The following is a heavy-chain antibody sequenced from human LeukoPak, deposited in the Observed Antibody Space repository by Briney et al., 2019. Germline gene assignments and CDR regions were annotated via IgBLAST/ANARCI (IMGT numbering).Heavy chain of an antibody. V-gene: IGHV3-30*02. CDR2: IRSIGNEK. CDR1: GFNFRGYA. Sequence: PGGSLRLSCVASGFNFRGYAMHWVRQAPGKGLEWMALIRSIGNEKYYVDAVQGRFTISRDNSRNTLFLQMNSLRPEDTAVYYCAKDRDGSASFKKRMDVWGQGTTVTVSS. D-gene: IGHD3-10*01. J-gene: IGHJ6*02. CDR3: AKDRDGSASFKKRMDV.